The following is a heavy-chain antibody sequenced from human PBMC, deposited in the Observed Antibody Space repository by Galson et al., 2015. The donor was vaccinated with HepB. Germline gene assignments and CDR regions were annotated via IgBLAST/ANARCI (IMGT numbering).Heavy chain of an antibody. CDR2: IIPIFGTA. CDR1: GGTFSGYA. J-gene: IGHJ3*02. V-gene: IGHV1-69*13. D-gene: IGHD4-23*01. CDR3: ASPLTVVTSDYDAFDI. Sequence: SVKVSCKASGGTFSGYAISWVRQAPGQGLEWMGGIIPIFGTANYAQKFQGRVTITADESTSTAYMELSSLRSEDTAVYYCASPLTVVTSDYDAFDIWGQGTMVTVSS.